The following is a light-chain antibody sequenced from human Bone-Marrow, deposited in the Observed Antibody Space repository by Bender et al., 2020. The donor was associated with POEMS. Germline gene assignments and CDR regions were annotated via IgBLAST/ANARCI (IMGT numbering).Light chain of an antibody. CDR1: SNDVGGYNS. J-gene: IGLJ1*01. Sequence: QSALTQPRSVSGSPGQSVTISCTGTSNDVGGYNSVSWYQQNPGKAPKLMIYDVSKRPSGVPDRFSGSKSDNTASLTISGLLVEDEADYYCCSYAGSSTYVFGSGTKVTVL. CDR2: DVS. CDR3: CSYAGSSTYV. V-gene: IGLV2-11*01.